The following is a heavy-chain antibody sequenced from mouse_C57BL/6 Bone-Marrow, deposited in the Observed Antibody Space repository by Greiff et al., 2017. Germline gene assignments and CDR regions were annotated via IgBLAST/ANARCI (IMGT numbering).Heavy chain of an antibody. CDR2: INSDGGST. D-gene: IGHD1-1*01. J-gene: IGHJ1*03. Sequence: EVKLVESGGGLVQPGESLKLSCESNEYEFPSHDMSWVRKTPEKRLELVAAINSDGGSTYYPDTMERRFIISRDNTKTTLYLQMSSLRSEDTALYYCARQRYYGSVWYFDVWGTGTTVTVSS. CDR3: ARQRYYGSVWYFDV. CDR1: EYEFPSHD. V-gene: IGHV5-2*01.